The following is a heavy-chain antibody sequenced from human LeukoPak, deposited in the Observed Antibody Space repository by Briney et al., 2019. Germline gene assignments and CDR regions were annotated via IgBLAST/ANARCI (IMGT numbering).Heavy chain of an antibody. V-gene: IGHV3-66*01. CDR3: ASGNTVTTFIDY. D-gene: IGHD4-17*01. J-gene: IGHJ4*02. CDR1: GFTVSSNY. CDR2: IYSGGST. Sequence: GGSLRLPCAASGFTVSSNYMSWVRQAPGKGLEWVSIIYSGGSTYYADSVKGRFTISRDNSKNTVYLQMNSLRAEDTAVYYCASGNTVTTFIDYWGQGTLVTVSS.